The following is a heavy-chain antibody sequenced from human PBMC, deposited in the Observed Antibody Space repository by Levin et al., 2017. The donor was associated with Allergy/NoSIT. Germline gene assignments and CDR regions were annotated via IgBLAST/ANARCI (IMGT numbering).Heavy chain of an antibody. J-gene: IGHJ4*02. Sequence: GGSLRLSCKTSGFTFTAYYIQWLRQAPGQGLEWMGRVNPNNGATDYAQRFQGRVTMTRDTSIRTAYLELSRLRSDDTAVYYCATVHTLYCTSSSCGAFDYWGQGTLVTVST. CDR1: GFTFTAYY. V-gene: IGHV1-2*06. CDR2: VNPNNGAT. CDR3: ATVHTLYCTSSSCGAFDY. D-gene: IGHD2-8*01.